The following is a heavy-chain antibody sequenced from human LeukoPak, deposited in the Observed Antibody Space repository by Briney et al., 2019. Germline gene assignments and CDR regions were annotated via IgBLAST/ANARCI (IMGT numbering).Heavy chain of an antibody. J-gene: IGHJ1*01. CDR3: AKAADYGDYVLYFQH. CDR1: GFTFSSYA. Sequence: GGSLRLSCAASGFTFSSYAMSWVRQAPGKGLEWVSAISGSGGSTYYADSVKGRFTISRDNSKNTLYLQMNSLRAEDAAVYYCAKAADYGDYVLYFQHWGQGTLVTVSS. CDR2: ISGSGGST. V-gene: IGHV3-23*01. D-gene: IGHD4-17*01.